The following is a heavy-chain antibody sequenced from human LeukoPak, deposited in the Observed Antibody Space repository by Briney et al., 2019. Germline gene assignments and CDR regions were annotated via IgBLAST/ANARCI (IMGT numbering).Heavy chain of an antibody. CDR1: GDSVNNKNYY. J-gene: IGHJ4*02. V-gene: IGHV4-39*02. CDR3: AREGWLGLDY. Sequence: PSETLSLTCSVSGDSVNNKNYYWGWIRQPPGKGLEWIGSIHNSGSTYYNPSLRRRVTMSVDTSNDLFSLKLSSVSASDTAVYYCAREGWLGLDYWGQGALVAVSP. CDR2: IHNSGST. D-gene: IGHD2-15*01.